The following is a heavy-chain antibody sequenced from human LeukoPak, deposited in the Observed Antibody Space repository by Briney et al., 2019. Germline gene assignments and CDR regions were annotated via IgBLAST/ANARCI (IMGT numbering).Heavy chain of an antibody. CDR1: GFTFSTYW. CDR2: MRRDGNEI. J-gene: IGHJ4*02. Sequence: PGGSLRFSCSASGFTFSTYWMSWVRQAPGKGLEWVANMRRDGNEIYYLDSVRGRFTISRDNAKNSLYLQMNSLRAEDTAVYYCAREPDYGDGWFDYWGQGTLVTVSS. CDR3: AREPDYGDGWFDY. D-gene: IGHD4-17*01. V-gene: IGHV3-7*01.